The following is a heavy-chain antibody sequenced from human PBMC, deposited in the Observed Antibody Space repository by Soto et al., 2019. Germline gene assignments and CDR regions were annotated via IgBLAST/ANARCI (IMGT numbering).Heavy chain of an antibody. CDR2: ISYDGSNK. J-gene: IGHJ6*01. D-gene: IGHD3-3*01. V-gene: IGHV3-30-3*01. Sequence: QVQLVESGGGVVQPGRSLRLSCAASGFTFSSYAMHWVRQAPGKGLEWVAVISYDGSNKYYADSVKGRFTISRDNSKNTLYLQMNSLRAEDTAVYYCARAYYDVWSGYSDDYYYYGMDVW. CDR1: GFTFSSYA. CDR3: ARAYYDVWSGYSDDYYYYGMDV.